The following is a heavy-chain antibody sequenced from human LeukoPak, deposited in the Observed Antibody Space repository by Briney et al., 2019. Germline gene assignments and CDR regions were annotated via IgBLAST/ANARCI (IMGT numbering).Heavy chain of an antibody. V-gene: IGHV1-46*01. D-gene: IGHD3-22*01. CDR1: GYTFTSYY. CDR3: ARDPRPTYDSSDYYYPGDY. CDR2: INPRGGST. Sequence: ASVKVSYKASGYTFTSYYMHWVRQAPGQGLEWMVIINPRGGSTNYAQKFQGRVTMTGDTSTSTVYMELSSLRSEDTAVHYCARDPRPTYDSSDYYYPGDYWGQGTLATVSS. J-gene: IGHJ4*02.